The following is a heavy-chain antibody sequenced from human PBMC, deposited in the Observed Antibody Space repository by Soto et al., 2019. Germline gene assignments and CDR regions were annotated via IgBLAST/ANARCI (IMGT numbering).Heavy chain of an antibody. V-gene: IGHV4-39*01. CDR3: ASRGSYRYTRPFDI. CDR1: GGSISSSSYY. D-gene: IGHD3-16*02. J-gene: IGHJ3*02. CDR2: IYYSGST. Sequence: PSETLSLTCTASGGSISSSSYYWGWIRHPPGKGLEWIGSIYYSGSTYYNPSLKSRVTISVDTSKNQFSLKLSSVTAADTAVYYCASRGSYRYTRPFDIWGQGTMVTVSS.